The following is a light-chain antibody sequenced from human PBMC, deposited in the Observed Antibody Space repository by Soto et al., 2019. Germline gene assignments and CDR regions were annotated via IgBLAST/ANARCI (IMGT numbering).Light chain of an antibody. CDR1: SSNIGNNY. Sequence: QSVLTQPPSVSAAPGQKINISCSGSSSNIGNNYVSWYQQLPGTAPKLLIYDNNKRPSGIPDRFSGSKSGTSATLGITGLQTGDEADYYCGTWDSSLSAHVVFGGRTKVTVL. CDR3: GTWDSSLSAHVV. V-gene: IGLV1-51*01. J-gene: IGLJ2*01. CDR2: DNN.